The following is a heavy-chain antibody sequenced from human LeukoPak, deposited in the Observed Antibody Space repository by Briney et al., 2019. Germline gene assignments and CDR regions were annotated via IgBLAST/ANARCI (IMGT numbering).Heavy chain of an antibody. J-gene: IGHJ6*02. V-gene: IGHV1-46*01. CDR3: ARGYCGGDCYSDYYYGMDV. CDR2: INPSGGST. CDR1: GYTFTSYY. D-gene: IGHD2-21*02. Sequence: ASVKVSCKASGYTFTSYYMHWVRQAPGQGLEWIGIINPSGGSTSNAQKFQGRVTMTRDTSTSTVYMELSSLRSEDTAVYYCARGYCGGDCYSDYYYGMDVWGQGTTVTVSS.